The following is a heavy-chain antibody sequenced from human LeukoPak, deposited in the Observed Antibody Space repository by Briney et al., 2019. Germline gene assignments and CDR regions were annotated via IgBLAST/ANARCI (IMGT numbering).Heavy chain of an antibody. CDR3: ARDPLMVYAIRPPGYYYYGMDV. D-gene: IGHD2-8*01. J-gene: IGHJ6*02. V-gene: IGHV1-69*13. Sequence: SVKVSCKASGGTFSSYAISWVRQAPGQGLEWMGGIIPIFGTANYAQKFQGRVTITADEPTSTAYMELSSLRSEDTAVYYCARDPLMVYAIRPPGYYYYGMDVWGQGTTVTVSS. CDR1: GGTFSSYA. CDR2: IIPIFGTA.